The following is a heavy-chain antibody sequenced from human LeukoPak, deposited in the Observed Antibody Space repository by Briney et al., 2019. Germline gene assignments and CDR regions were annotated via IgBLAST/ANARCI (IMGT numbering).Heavy chain of an antibody. D-gene: IGHD3-22*01. J-gene: IGHJ4*02. V-gene: IGHV4-34*01. Sequence: SETLSLTCAVYGGSFSGYYWSWIRQPPGKGLEWSGEINHSGSTNYNPSLKSRVTISVDTSKNQFSLKLSSVTAADTAVYYCARPGYYYDSSGYLYWGQGTLVTVSS. CDR3: ARPGYYYDSSGYLY. CDR1: GGSFSGYY. CDR2: INHSGST.